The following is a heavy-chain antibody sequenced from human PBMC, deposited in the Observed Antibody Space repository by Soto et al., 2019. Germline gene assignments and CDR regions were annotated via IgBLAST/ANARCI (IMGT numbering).Heavy chain of an antibody. J-gene: IGHJ5*02. CDR2: IYYNGST. CDR3: ARGASPSIIVVPFALSLNWFDP. D-gene: IGHD2-2*01. Sequence: SETLSLTCTVSGGSISSGGYYWSWIRQHPGKGLEWIGYIYYNGSTHYNSSLKSRVTISVDTSKNQFSLKLGSVTAADTAVYYCARGASPSIIVVPFALSLNWFDPWGQGTLVTVSS. V-gene: IGHV4-31*03. CDR1: GGSISSGGYY.